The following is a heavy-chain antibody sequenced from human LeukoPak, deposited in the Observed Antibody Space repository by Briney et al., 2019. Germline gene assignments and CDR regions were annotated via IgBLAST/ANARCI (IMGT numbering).Heavy chain of an antibody. V-gene: IGHV3-23*01. Sequence: GGSLRLSCVVSGFSAGYYATAWVRQAPGQGLEWVSGMCGSGTGTFYTAAVQGRFTISKDNSKNIVYLQMNSLRVEDTAIYRCVKDLTYGDGRWEFDVWGQGTLVIVSS. D-gene: IGHD2-8*01. CDR1: GFSAGYYA. CDR2: MCGSGTGT. J-gene: IGHJ5*02. CDR3: VKDLTYGDGRWEFDV.